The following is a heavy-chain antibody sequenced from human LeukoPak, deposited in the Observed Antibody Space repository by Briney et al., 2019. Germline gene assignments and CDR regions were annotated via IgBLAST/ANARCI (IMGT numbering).Heavy chain of an antibody. V-gene: IGHV4-59*08. D-gene: IGHD6-19*01. CDR1: GGSISSYY. J-gene: IGHJ6*02. Sequence: SETLSLTCTVSGGSISSYYWSWIRQPPEKGLEWIGYIYYSGSTNYNPSLKRRVTISVDTSKNQFSLKLSSVTAADTAVYYCARHSHSSGWYLYYYYGMDVWGQGTTVTVSS. CDR3: ARHSHSSGWYLYYYYGMDV. CDR2: IYYSGST.